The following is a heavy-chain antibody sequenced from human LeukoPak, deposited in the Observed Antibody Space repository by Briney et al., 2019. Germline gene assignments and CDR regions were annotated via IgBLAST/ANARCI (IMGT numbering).Heavy chain of an antibody. Sequence: SETLSLTCTVSGGSISSSSYYWGWIRQPPGKGLEWVGSIYYSGSTYYNPSLKSRVTISVDTSKNQFSLKLSSVTAADTAVYYCAGWSGSSWPVGHNRFDPWGQGTLVTVSS. CDR1: GGSISSSSYY. D-gene: IGHD6-13*01. J-gene: IGHJ5*02. CDR2: IYYSGST. V-gene: IGHV4-39*07. CDR3: AGWSGSSWPVGHNRFDP.